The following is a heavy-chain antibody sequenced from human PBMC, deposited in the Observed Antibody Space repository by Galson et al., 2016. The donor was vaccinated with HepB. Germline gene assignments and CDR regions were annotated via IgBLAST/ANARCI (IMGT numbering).Heavy chain of an antibody. CDR2: INVDIGGTGNT. CDR3: AREDEILTYCGGDCAFDY. J-gene: IGHJ4*02. V-gene: IGHV1-3*01. D-gene: IGHD2-21*02. CDR1: GYTFTSYG. Sequence: SVKVSCKASGYTFTSYGIHWVRQAPGQRLEWMGWINVDIGGTGNTKYSQKFQGRVTITRDTSARTVFMELSSLRSEDTAVHYCAREDEILTYCGGDCAFDYWGQGSLVTVSS.